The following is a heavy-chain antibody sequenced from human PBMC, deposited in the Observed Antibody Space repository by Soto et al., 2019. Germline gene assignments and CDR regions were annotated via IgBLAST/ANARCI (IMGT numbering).Heavy chain of an antibody. CDR3: ARGAHSGSYLDYYYGMDV. Sequence: SETLSLTCAVYGVSFSGYYWILLRPPPGKGLEWIGEINHSGSTNYNPSLKSRVTISVDTSKNQFSLKLNSVTAADTAVYYCARGAHSGSYLDYYYGMDVWGQGTTVTVSS. CDR2: INHSGST. J-gene: IGHJ6*02. D-gene: IGHD1-26*01. V-gene: IGHV4-34*01. CDR1: GVSFSGYY.